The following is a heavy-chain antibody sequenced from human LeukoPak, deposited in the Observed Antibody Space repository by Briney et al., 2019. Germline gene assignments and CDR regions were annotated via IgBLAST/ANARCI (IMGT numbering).Heavy chain of an antibody. V-gene: IGHV3-48*01. CDR3: ARGMSSGRYAVDI. J-gene: IGHJ3*02. CDR2: ISSSSSTI. Sequence: GGSLRLSSAASGFTFSTYSMNWVRQAPGKGLDWVSYISSSSSTIYYADSVKGRFTISRDSAKNSLYLQMNSLRAEDTAVYYCARGMSSGRYAVDIWGQGTMVTVSS. CDR1: GFTFSTYS. D-gene: IGHD6-19*01.